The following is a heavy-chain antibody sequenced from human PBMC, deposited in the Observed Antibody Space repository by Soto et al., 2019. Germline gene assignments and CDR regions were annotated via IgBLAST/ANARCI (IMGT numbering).Heavy chain of an antibody. Sequence: QVQLVQSGAEVKKPGASVKVSGKASGYTFTRYDINWARQATGQRLEWMGWMNPNSGNTGYAQKFQGRVTMTRNTSISTAYMGLSSLRSEDTAVYYCARVGSGWYGLNDYWGQGTLVTVSS. CDR1: GYTFTRYD. V-gene: IGHV1-8*01. D-gene: IGHD6-19*01. CDR2: MNPNSGNT. J-gene: IGHJ4*02. CDR3: ARVGSGWYGLNDY.